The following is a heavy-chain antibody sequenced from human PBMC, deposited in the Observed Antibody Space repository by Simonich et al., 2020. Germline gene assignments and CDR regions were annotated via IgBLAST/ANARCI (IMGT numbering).Heavy chain of an antibody. V-gene: IGHV3-30*07. CDR1: GFTFSSYA. CDR2: ISYDGSNN. Sequence: QVQLVESGGGVVQPGRSLRLSCAASGFTFSSYAMHWVRQAPGKGVGGVEVISYDGSNNYYADSVKCRFTISRDNSKNTLYLQMNSLRAEDTAVYYCARDIVSFGSSWYAFDIWGQGTMVTVSS. D-gene: IGHD6-13*01. CDR3: ARDIVSFGSSWYAFDI. J-gene: IGHJ3*02.